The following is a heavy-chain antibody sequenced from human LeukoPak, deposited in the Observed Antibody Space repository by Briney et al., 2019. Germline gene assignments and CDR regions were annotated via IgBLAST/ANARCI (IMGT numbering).Heavy chain of an antibody. J-gene: IGHJ4*02. D-gene: IGHD6-13*01. CDR3: ARHRYSTEYYFEY. Sequence: PSGTLSLTCGVSGGSITSTNYWTWVRQPPGKGLEWIGEVNLQGSTNYNPSLKSRVTISVDTSKNQFSLKLSSVTAADTAVYYCARHRYSTEYYFEYWGQGTLVTVSS. CDR1: GGSITSTNY. V-gene: IGHV4-4*02. CDR2: VNLQGST.